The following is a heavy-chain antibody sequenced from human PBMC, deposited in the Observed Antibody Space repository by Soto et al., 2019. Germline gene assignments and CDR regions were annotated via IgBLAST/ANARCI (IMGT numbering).Heavy chain of an antibody. CDR3: AHSPDPSGGFLEWLPFLGPSFDP. V-gene: IGHV2-5*01. Sequence: SGPTLVNPTQTLTLTCTFSGFSLSTSGVGVGWIRQPPGKALEWLALIYWNDDERYSPSLKSRLTITKDTSKNQVVLTMTNMDPVDTATYYCAHSPDPSGGFLEWLPFLGPSFDPWGQGTLVTVSS. CDR1: GFSLSTSGVG. D-gene: IGHD3-3*01. CDR2: IYWNDDE. J-gene: IGHJ5*02.